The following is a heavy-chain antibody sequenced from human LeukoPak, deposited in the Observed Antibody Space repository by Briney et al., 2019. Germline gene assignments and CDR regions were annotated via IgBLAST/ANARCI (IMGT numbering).Heavy chain of an antibody. CDR3: ARDPNGDYVGAFDFQR. Sequence: GSLRLSCAASGFTFSNYALTWVRQAPGGGLEWVSSISGAGTYYADSVKGRFSISRDNYRSTLYLQMTTLRADDTAVYYCARDPNGDYVGAFDFQRWGQGTLVTVSS. V-gene: IGHV3-23*01. D-gene: IGHD4-17*01. CDR2: ISGAGT. CDR1: GFTFSNYA. J-gene: IGHJ1*01.